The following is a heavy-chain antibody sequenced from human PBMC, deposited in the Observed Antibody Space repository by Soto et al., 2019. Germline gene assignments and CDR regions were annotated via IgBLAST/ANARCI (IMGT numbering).Heavy chain of an antibody. CDR3: ARALSAIVGTTVTLAV. Sequence: GASVKVSCKASGYTFTSYAISWVRQAPGQGLEFLGLIITDNGNTHYVQDLQGRVTMTTDTSTNTAYMEVRSLRSDDTAVYYCARALSAIVGTTVTLAVWGQGTLVTVSS. J-gene: IGHJ4*02. CDR2: IITDNGNT. V-gene: IGHV1-18*01. CDR1: GYTFTSYA. D-gene: IGHD1-26*01.